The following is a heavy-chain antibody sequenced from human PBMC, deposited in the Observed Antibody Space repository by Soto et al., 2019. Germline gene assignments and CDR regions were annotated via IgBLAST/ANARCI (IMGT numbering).Heavy chain of an antibody. D-gene: IGHD3-10*01. Sequence: QVQLVEAGGGVGQPGRSLRLSCAASGFSFSSYGMNWVRQAPGKGLEWVAVIWYDGTNKYYADSVKGRFTISRDDSKNTLYLQMNSLRAEDTAVYYRVRDHSPYAYYYHPGSYDCWFDPWGQGTLVTVSS. V-gene: IGHV3-33*01. J-gene: IGHJ5*02. CDR3: VRDHSPYAYYYHPGSYDCWFDP. CDR2: IWYDGTNK. CDR1: GFSFSSYG.